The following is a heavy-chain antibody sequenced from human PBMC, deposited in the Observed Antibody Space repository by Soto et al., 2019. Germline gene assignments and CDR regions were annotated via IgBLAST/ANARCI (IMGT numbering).Heavy chain of an antibody. CDR3: ARAYYYDSSGTDAFDI. CDR2: TYYSGST. Sequence: PSETLSLTCTVSGGSISSSSYYWGWIRQPPGKGLEWIGSTYYSGSTYYNPSLKSRVTISVDTSKNQFSLKLSSVTAADTAVYYCARAYYYDSSGTDAFDIWGQGTMVTVSS. D-gene: IGHD3-22*01. V-gene: IGHV4-39*01. CDR1: GGSISSSSYY. J-gene: IGHJ3*02.